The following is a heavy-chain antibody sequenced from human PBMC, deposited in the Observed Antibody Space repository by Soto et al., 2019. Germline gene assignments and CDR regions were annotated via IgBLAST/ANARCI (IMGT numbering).Heavy chain of an antibody. CDR3: ARGGSYYESGYYYYYGMDV. Sequence: ASVKVSCKASGYTFTSYGISWVRQAPGQGLEWMGWISAYNGNTNYAQKLQGRVTMTTDTSTSTAYMELRSLRSDDTAVYYCARGGSYYESGYYYYYGMDVWGQGTTVTVSS. V-gene: IGHV1-18*01. D-gene: IGHD1-26*01. J-gene: IGHJ6*02. CDR2: ISAYNGNT. CDR1: GYTFTSYG.